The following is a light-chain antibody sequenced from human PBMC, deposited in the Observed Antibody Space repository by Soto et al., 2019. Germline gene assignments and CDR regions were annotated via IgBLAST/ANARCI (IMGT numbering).Light chain of an antibody. CDR2: DAS. CDR3: QQYETFSGT. V-gene: IGKV1-5*01. Sequence: DIQMSQPPATLYAYLGDIVTFTCRASQSVSGWLAWYQQKPGEAPKLLIYDASALPRGVPSRFSGSGSGTKFTLTIASLQPDDFATYYCQQYETFSGTFGPGTEVDI. CDR1: QSVSGW. J-gene: IGKJ1*01.